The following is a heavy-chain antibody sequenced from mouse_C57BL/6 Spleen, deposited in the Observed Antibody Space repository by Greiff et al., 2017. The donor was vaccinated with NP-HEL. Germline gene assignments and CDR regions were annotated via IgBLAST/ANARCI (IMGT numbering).Heavy chain of an antibody. Sequence: VQLQQPGAELVMPGASVKLSCKASGYTFTSYWMHWVQQRPGQGLEWIGEIDPSDSYTNYNQKFKGKSTLTVDKSSSTAYMQLSSLTSEDSAVYYCARAAVYDYGVAWFAYWGQGTLVTVSA. J-gene: IGHJ3*01. CDR3: ARAAVYDYGVAWFAY. CDR2: IDPSDSYT. CDR1: GYTFTSYW. V-gene: IGHV1-69*01. D-gene: IGHD2-4*01.